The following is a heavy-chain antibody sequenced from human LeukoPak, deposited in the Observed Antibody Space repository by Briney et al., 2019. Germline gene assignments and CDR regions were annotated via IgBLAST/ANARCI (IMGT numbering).Heavy chain of an antibody. CDR1: GYTLTGYY. J-gene: IGHJ6*03. CDR3: ARGPVVVGATYYYYMDV. V-gene: IGHV1-2*02. CDR2: INPNSGGT. D-gene: IGHD1-26*01. Sequence: ASVKVSCKASGYTLTGYYMHWVRQAPGQGLEWMGWINPNSGGTNYAQKFQGRVTMTRDTSISTAYMELSRLRSDDTAVYYCARGPVVVGATYYYYMDVWGKGTTVTVSS.